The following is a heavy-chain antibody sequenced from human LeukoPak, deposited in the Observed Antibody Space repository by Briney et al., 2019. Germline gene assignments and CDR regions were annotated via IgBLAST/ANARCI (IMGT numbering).Heavy chain of an antibody. CDR3: ARDPTLGYYYGSGPTSYDI. V-gene: IGHV1-18*01. CDR2: ISAYNGNT. Sequence: ASVKVSCKASVYTFTSYGISWVRQAPGQGLEWMGWISAYNGNTNYAQKLQGRVTMTTDTSTSTAYMELRSLRSADTAVYYCARDPTLGYYYGSGPTSYDIWGQGTMVTVSS. D-gene: IGHD3-10*01. CDR1: VYTFTSYG. J-gene: IGHJ3*02.